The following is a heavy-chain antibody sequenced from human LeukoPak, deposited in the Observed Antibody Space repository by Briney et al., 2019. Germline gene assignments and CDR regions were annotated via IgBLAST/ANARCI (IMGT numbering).Heavy chain of an antibody. Sequence: SDPLSLTCTVAYSFISSYYWRWSRKPPEKVLELGGNFYNSSSTNYNPSLKSRVTISVDTSKNKFSLKLSTVTASDTAVYYCASCVSQWPRWFDPWGQGTMVTVSS. CDR3: ASCVSQWPRWFDP. J-gene: IGHJ5*02. CDR2: FYNSSST. CDR1: YSFISSYY. D-gene: IGHD6-19*01. V-gene: IGHV4-59*13.